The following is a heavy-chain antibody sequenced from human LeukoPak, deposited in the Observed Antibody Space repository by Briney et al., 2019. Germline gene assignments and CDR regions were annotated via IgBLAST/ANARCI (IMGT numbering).Heavy chain of an antibody. CDR2: ISGGGGST. V-gene: IGHV3-23*01. CDR1: GFTFTSYA. J-gene: IGHJ4*02. Sequence: GGTLTLSCAASGFTFTSYAKACFRQAPGKGLEWVSAISGGGGSTYYADSVRGRFTISRDNSKNTLYLQMNSLRVEDTAVYYCAKGPTTWQSGVYYFDYWGQGTVVTVSS. CDR3: AKGPTTWQSGVYYFDY. D-gene: IGHD3-3*01.